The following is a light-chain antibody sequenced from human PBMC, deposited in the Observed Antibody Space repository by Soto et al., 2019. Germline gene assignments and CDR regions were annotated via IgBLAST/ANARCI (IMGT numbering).Light chain of an antibody. CDR3: SSYTGGSTYV. J-gene: IGLJ1*01. Sequence: AQPALLSGASGQSNTLSFTGTRRDIGGYKYVSWYQQHPGKAPKLMIYDVSNWPSGVSNRFSGSKSGNTATLTISGLQGEDEAEYYCSSYTGGSTYVFGTGTKVTVL. V-gene: IGLV2-14*01. CDR1: RRDIGGYKY. CDR2: DVS.